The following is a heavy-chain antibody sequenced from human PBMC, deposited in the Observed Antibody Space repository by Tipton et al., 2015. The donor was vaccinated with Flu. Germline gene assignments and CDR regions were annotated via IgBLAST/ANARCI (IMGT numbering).Heavy chain of an antibody. CDR3: AKDLLNYGSVFDS. CDR1: GFIFSRYW. J-gene: IGHJ4*02. V-gene: IGHV3-7*01. Sequence: SLRLSCAASGFIFSRYWMTWVRQAPGKGLEWVANINKDGSDKYYGDSVKGRFTISRDNAKNALYLQMNSLRAEVTAVYYCAKDLLNYGSVFDSWGQGTLVTVSS. CDR2: INKDGSDK. D-gene: IGHD3-22*01.